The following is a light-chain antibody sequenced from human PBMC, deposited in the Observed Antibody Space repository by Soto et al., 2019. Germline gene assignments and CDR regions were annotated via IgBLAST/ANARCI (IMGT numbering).Light chain of an antibody. CDR2: EAS. J-gene: IGKJ2*01. CDR1: QYVSNN. CDR3: QQYNNWPPMYT. V-gene: IGKV3-15*01. Sequence: EIVMTQSPATLPVSGGERVTLSCRTSQYVSNNLDWYQQKPGQAPRLLMYEASTRATSTPARFSGSGSGTEFTLTISSLQSEDLAVYYCQQYNNWPPMYTFGQGTKLEIK.